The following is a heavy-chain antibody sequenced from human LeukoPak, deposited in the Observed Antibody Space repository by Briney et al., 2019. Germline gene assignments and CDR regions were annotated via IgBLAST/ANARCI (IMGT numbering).Heavy chain of an antibody. V-gene: IGHV4-39*01. Sequence: SETLSLTCTVSGGSIGSSYYYWGWIRQPPGKGLEWIGSIYDSGSTYYNPSLKSRVTISVDTSKNQFSLKLSSVTAADTAVYYCARGRRRCSSTSCYISSSWFDPWGQGTLVTVSS. J-gene: IGHJ5*02. CDR1: GGSIGSSYYY. CDR2: IYDSGST. D-gene: IGHD2-2*02. CDR3: ARGRRRCSSTSCYISSSWFDP.